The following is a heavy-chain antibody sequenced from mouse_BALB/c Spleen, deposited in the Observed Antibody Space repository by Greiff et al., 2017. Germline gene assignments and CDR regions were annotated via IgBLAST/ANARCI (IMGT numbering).Heavy chain of an antibody. CDR3: ARRDNNRYAMEK. D-gene: IGHD3-3*01. J-gene: IGHJ4*01. CDR2: INPSNGRT. CDR1: GYTFTSYW. Sequence: QVQLQQPGAELVKPGASVKLSCKASGYTFTSYWMHWVKQRPGQGLEWIGEINPSNGRTNYNEKFKSKATLTVDKSSSTAYMQLSSLTSEDSAVYYCARRDNNRYAMEKRGQGKSVT. V-gene: IGHV1S81*02.